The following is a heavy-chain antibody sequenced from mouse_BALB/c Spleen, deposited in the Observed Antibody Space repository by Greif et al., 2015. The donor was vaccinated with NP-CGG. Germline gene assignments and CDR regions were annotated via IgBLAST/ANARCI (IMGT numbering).Heavy chain of an antibody. CDR1: GFTFSNYW. V-gene: IGHV6-6*02. CDR2: IRLKSNNYAT. D-gene: IGHD1-2*01. Sequence: EVQGVESGGGLVQPGGSMKLSCVASGFTFSNYWMNWVRQSPEKGLEWVAEIRLKSNNYATHYAESVKGRFTISRDGSKSSVYLQMNNLRAEDTGIYYCTRPLDGYILPDYWGQGTTLTVSS. CDR3: TRPLDGYILPDY. J-gene: IGHJ2*01.